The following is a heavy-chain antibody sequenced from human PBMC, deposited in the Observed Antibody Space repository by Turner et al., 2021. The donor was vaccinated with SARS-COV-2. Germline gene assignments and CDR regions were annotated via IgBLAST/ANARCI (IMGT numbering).Heavy chain of an antibody. CDR2: INHRGHT. V-gene: IGHV4-34*02. CDR1: CGSFRCYL. D-gene: IGHD4-4*01. CDR3: ARAVGMAASTRPNSGDSNAHRWFDF. Sequence: QVQLQQLGAGLLNPSDTLSLPRGCYCGSFRCYLWFWVALPPGKGPEWIGEINHRGHTNSNPSLKSRVTISVDTSKDQFSLNVTSVTPADTAVYYCARAVGMAASTRPNSGDSNAHRWFDFWGQGTLVTVSS. J-gene: IGHJ5*01.